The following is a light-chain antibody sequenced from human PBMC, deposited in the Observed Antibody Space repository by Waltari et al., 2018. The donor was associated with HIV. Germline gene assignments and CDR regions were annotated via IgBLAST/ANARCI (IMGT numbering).Light chain of an antibody. CDR3: QHYGGSPMYT. Sequence: EIVLTQSPGTLSLSPGERATLSCRASQSVSSTYLAWYLQKPGQAPRLLIYGTSNRATGIPDRFSGSGSGTDFTLTISRLEPEDFAMYYCQHYGGSPMYTFGQGTKLEIK. V-gene: IGKV3-20*01. CDR2: GTS. J-gene: IGKJ2*01. CDR1: QSVSSTY.